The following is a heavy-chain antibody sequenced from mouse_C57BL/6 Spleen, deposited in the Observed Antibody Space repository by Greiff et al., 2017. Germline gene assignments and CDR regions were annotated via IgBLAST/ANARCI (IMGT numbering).Heavy chain of an antibody. D-gene: IGHD1-1*01. CDR2: FYPGSGSI. Sequence: QVQLQQSGAELVKPGASVKLSCKASGYTFTEYTIHWVKQRSGQGLEWIGWFYPGSGSIKYNEKFKDKATLTADKSSSTVFMELSRVTSEDTAVYFCARHEGRGSSYYYAMDYWGQGTSVTVSS. CDR1: GYTFTEYT. J-gene: IGHJ4*01. CDR3: ARHEGRGSSYYYAMDY. V-gene: IGHV1-62-2*01.